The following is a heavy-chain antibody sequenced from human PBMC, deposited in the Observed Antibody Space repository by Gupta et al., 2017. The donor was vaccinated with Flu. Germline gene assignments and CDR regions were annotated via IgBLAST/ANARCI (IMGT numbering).Heavy chain of an antibody. CDR3: AKDYYDSSGYYYRFDY. J-gene: IGHJ4*02. D-gene: IGHD3-22*01. V-gene: IGHV3-23*01. Sequence: EVQLLESGGGLVQPGGSLRLSCAASGFTFSSSAMSCVRQSPGKGLEWVSAISGSGGSTYYADSVKGRFTISRDNSKNTLYLQMNSLRAEDTAVYYCAKDYYDSSGYYYRFDYWGQGTLVTVSS. CDR2: ISGSGGST. CDR1: GFTFSSSA.